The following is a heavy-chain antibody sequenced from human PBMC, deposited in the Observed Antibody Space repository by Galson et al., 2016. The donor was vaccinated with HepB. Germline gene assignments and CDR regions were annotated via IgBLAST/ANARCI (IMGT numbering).Heavy chain of an antibody. CDR3: VRDRADGDYARRGSFDH. CDR2: IKFDGSEK. V-gene: IGHV3-7*01. J-gene: IGHJ5*02. Sequence: SLRLSCAASGFNFSTYWMNWVRQAPGKGLEWVANIKFDGSEKDYVDSVKGRFIISRDNAKSSLYMIMSRLRDEDSAVYYCVRDRADGDYARRGSFDHWGQGSLVTVST. D-gene: IGHD4-17*01. CDR1: GFNFSTYW.